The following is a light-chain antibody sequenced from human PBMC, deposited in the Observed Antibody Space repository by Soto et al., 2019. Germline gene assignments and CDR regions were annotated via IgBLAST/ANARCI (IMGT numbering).Light chain of an antibody. CDR2: STS. J-gene: IGLJ1*01. CDR3: AAWDDRLDVYV. Sequence: SVLTQPPSACGTPGQIVSISCYRSSSNIGSNTVTWYQQLPGTAPKLLIYSTSQRSSGVPGRFSGSKSGASASLSISGLQSEDEADYYCAAWDDRLDVYVFGTVTKVT. CDR1: SSNIGSNT. V-gene: IGLV1-44*01.